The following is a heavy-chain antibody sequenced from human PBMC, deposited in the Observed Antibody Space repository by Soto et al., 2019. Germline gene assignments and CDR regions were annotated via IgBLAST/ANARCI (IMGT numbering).Heavy chain of an antibody. J-gene: IGHJ6*02. CDR1: GFTFSSYW. CDR3: ARDQVELHYYYGMDV. D-gene: IGHD2-21*01. V-gene: IGHV3-74*01. CDR2: INSDGSST. Sequence: GGSLRLSCAASGFTFSSYWMHWVRQAPGKGLVWVSRINSDGSSTSYADSVKGRFTISRDNAKNTLYLQMNSLRAEDTAVYYCARDQVELHYYYGMDVWGQGTTVTVSS.